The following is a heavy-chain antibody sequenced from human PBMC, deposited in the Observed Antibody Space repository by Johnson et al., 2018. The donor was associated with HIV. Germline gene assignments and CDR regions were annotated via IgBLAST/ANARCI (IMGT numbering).Heavy chain of an antibody. V-gene: IGHV3-7*02. CDR1: GFTFSSYW. D-gene: IGHD3-9*01. CDR3: ASVYYDILTGYYYDAFDI. Sequence: VKLVESGGGLVQPGGSLRHSCAASGFTFSSYWMSWVRQAPGKGLEWVANIKQDGSEKYYVDSVKGRFTISRDNSKTTLYLQMNSLRAEDTAVYYCASVYYDILTGYYYDAFDIWGQGTMVTVSS. J-gene: IGHJ3*02. CDR2: IKQDGSEK.